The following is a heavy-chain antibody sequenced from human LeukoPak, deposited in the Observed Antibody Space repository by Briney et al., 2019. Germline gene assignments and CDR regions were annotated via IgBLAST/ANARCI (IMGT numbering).Heavy chain of an antibody. CDR3: AKDVDSSATLYYYYYGMDV. V-gene: IGHV3-53*01. J-gene: IGHJ6*02. D-gene: IGHD6-19*01. Sequence: PGGSLRLSCAASGFTVSSNYMSWVRQAPGKGLDWVSMIYSGGSTNYADSVKGRFTISRDNSKNTLHLQMNSLRAEDTAVYYCAKDVDSSATLYYYYYGMDVWGQGTTVTVSS. CDR1: GFTVSSNY. CDR2: IYSGGST.